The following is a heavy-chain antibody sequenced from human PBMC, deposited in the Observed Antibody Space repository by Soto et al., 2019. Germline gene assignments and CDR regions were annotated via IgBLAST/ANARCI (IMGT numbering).Heavy chain of an antibody. CDR3: AKDRLRGGFLTTATTNGMDV. J-gene: IGHJ6*02. V-gene: IGHV3-30*18. CDR2: ISYDGSNK. CDR1: GFTFSSYG. D-gene: IGHD1-26*01. Sequence: ESGGGVVQPGRSLRLSCAASGFTFSSYGMHWVRQAPGKGLEWVALISYDGSNKYYVDSVKGRFTISRDNSKNTLFPQMNSLRAGDTAVYYCAKDRLRGGFLTTATTNGMDVWGQGTTVTVSS.